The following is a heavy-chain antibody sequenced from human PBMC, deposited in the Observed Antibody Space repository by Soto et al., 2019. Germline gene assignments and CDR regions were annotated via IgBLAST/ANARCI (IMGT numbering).Heavy chain of an antibody. V-gene: IGHV3-23*01. CDR2: ISGGGGST. Sequence: PGGSLRLSCAASGFIFNSYAMSWVRQAPGKGLEWVSAISGGGGSTYYADSVKGRFTISRDNSKNTLYLQMSSLRAEDTAVYYCAKGNYYGSGSYYNAPTYWFDPWGQGTQVTVSS. J-gene: IGHJ5*02. D-gene: IGHD3-10*01. CDR1: GFIFNSYA. CDR3: AKGNYYGSGSYYNAPTYWFDP.